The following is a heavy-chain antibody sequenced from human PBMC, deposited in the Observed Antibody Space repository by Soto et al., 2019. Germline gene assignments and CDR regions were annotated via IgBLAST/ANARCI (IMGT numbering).Heavy chain of an antibody. CDR1: GFTFSSYA. CDR3: AKKFLKGVTTSFDFDY. D-gene: IGHD4-4*01. CDR2: ISGSGGST. V-gene: IGHV3-23*01. J-gene: IGHJ4*02. Sequence: GGSLRLSCAASGFTFSSYAMSWVRQAPGKGLEWVSAISGSGGSTYYADSVKGRFTISRDNSKNTLYLQMNSLRAEDTAVYYCAKKFLKGVTTSFDFDYWGQGTLVTVSS.